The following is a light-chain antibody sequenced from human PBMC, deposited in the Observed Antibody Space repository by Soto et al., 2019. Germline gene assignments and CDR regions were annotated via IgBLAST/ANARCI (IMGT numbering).Light chain of an antibody. CDR3: SSFTSSSTLV. Sequence: QSVLTQPASVSGSPGQSITISCTGTSSDVGGYNLVSWYQQHPGKAPKLMIYEVSNRPSGISNRFSASKSGNTASLTISGLQAEDEADYYCSSFTSSSTLVFGEGTKVTVL. CDR1: SSDVGGYNL. J-gene: IGLJ2*01. CDR2: EVS. V-gene: IGLV2-14*01.